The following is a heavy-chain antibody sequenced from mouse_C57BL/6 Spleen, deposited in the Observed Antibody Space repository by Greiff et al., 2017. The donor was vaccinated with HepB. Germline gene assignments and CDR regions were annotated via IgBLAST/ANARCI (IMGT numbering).Heavy chain of an antibody. J-gene: IGHJ1*03. CDR1: GFTFSSYA. V-gene: IGHV5-4*01. CDR3: ASRAPPLYDYDGYWYVDV. D-gene: IGHD2-4*01. Sequence: EVQRVESGGGLVKPGGSLKLSCAASGFTFSSYAMSWVRQTPEKRLEWVATISDGGSYTYYPDNVKGRFTISRDNAKNNLYLQMSHLKSEDTAMYYCASRAPPLYDYDGYWYVDVWGTGTTVTVSS. CDR2: ISDGGSYT.